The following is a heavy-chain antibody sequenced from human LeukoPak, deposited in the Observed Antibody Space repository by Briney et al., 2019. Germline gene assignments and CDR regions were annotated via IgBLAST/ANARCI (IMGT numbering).Heavy chain of an antibody. CDR3: ARSAPRITIFGVASLDY. V-gene: IGHV3-11*04. Sequence: GGPLTLFCAASGFTFSDYYMSWIRQAPGKGLEWVSYISSSGSTTYYADSVKGRFTISRDNAKKSLYLQMNSLRAEDTAVYYCARSAPRITIFGVASLDYWGQGTLVTVSS. CDR2: ISSSGSTT. CDR1: GFTFSDYY. D-gene: IGHD3-3*01. J-gene: IGHJ4*02.